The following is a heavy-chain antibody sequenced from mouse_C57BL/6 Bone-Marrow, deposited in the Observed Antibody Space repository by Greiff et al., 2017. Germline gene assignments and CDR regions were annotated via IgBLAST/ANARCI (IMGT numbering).Heavy chain of an antibody. V-gene: IGHV1-26*01. Sequence: VQLKESGPELVKPGASVKISCKASGYTFTDYYMNWVKQSHGKSLGWIGDINPNNGGSSYNQKFKSKATLTVDRSASTAYMELSGLTSEDSAVYYCARTGWDEYFDDWGKGTTLTVSS. CDR1: GYTFTDYY. CDR3: ARTGWDEYFDD. D-gene: IGHD4-1*01. CDR2: INPNNGGS. J-gene: IGHJ2*01.